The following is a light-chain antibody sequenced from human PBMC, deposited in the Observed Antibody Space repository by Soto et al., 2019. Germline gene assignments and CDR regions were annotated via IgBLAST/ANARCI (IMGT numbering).Light chain of an antibody. CDR3: QQYNTYPLT. J-gene: IGKJ4*01. CDR2: DAS. Sequence: DIQMTQSPSTLSASVGDRVTITCRASQTISNWLVWYQQKPGKAPKVLIFDASTLDGGVPSRFSGRRSGTDFTLTISSLQPSDFATYYCQQYNTYPLTFGGGTKVEI. V-gene: IGKV1-5*01. CDR1: QTISNW.